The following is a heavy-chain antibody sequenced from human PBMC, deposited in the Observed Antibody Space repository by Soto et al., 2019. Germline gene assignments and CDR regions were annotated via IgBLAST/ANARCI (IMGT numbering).Heavy chain of an antibody. V-gene: IGHV4-59*01. D-gene: IGHD3-16*01. Sequence: SETLSLTCTVSGGSISSYYWSWIRQPPGRGLEWIGYIYFRGSTNYNPSLKSRVTISVDTSKNHFSLKLNSATAADTAMYYCGRKGVFPGGYDYGGKRSLVPVSS. CDR3: GRKGVFPGGYDY. CDR2: IYFRGST. CDR1: GGSISSYY. J-gene: IGHJ4*02.